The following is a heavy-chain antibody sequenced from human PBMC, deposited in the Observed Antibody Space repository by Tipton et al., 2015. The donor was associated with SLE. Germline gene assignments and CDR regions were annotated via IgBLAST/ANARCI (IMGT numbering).Heavy chain of an antibody. V-gene: IGHV4-34*01. D-gene: IGHD2-8*01. Sequence: LRLSCAVYGGSFSDYSWSWIRQPPGKGLEWIGEINHSGSTNYNPSLKSRVTISIDTSKNQFSLRLSSVTAAATAVYYCARDCTTGVCYTTSFDYWGQGTLVTVSP. CDR1: GGSFSDYS. CDR3: ARDCTTGVCYTTSFDY. J-gene: IGHJ4*02. CDR2: INHSGST.